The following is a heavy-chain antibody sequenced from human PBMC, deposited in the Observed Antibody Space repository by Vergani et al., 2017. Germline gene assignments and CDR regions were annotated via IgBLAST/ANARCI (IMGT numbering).Heavy chain of an antibody. V-gene: IGHV4-38-2*02. J-gene: IGHJ2*01. Sequence: QVQLQESGPGLVKPSETLSLTCSVSGYSISRGYYWGWIRQSPGKGLEWIGSINYVGRTYYIPSLQSRATVFVDTSKNQFSLNLTSVTAADTAVYYCAWGRGDNWYFDLWGRGTLVTVSS. CDR3: AWGRGDNWYFDL. CDR1: GYSISRGYY. CDR2: INYVGRT. D-gene: IGHD3-16*01.